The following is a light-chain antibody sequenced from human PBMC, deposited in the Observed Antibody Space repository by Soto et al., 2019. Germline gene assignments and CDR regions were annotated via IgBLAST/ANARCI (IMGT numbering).Light chain of an antibody. CDR3: TSYAGSNNWV. Sequence: QSALTQPPSASGSPGQSVTISCTGTSSDDGGYNYVSWYQQHPGKAPKFMIYEVSKRPSGVPDRFSGSKSGNTASLTVSVLQAEDEADYYCTSYAGSNNWVFGGGT. CDR2: EVS. J-gene: IGLJ3*02. V-gene: IGLV2-8*01. CDR1: SSDDGGYNY.